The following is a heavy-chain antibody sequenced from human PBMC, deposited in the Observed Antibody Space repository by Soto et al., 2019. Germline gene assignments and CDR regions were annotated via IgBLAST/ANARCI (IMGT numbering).Heavy chain of an antibody. CDR2: IYTSGST. Sequence: PSETLSLTCTVSGGSISSYYWSWIRQPAGKGLEWIGRIYTSGSTNYNPSLKSRVTMSVDTSKNQFSLKLSSVTAADTAVYYCARDPLSYDILTGFTTLRHAADAFDIWGQGTMVTVSS. V-gene: IGHV4-4*07. J-gene: IGHJ3*02. D-gene: IGHD3-9*01. CDR3: ARDPLSYDILTGFTTLRHAADAFDI. CDR1: GGSISSYY.